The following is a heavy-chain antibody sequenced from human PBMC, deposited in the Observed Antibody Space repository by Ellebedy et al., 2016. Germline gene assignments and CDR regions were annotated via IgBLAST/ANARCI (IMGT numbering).Heavy chain of an antibody. CDR2: IYYSGAT. D-gene: IGHD6-13*01. J-gene: IGHJ5*02. CDR1: GGSISSSRFF. Sequence: SETLSLTCTVSGGSISSSRFFWGWIRQPPGTGLEWIGNIYYSGATYYNPSLKSRLTISVDMSKNQFSLNLNSVTAADTAVYYCARRSGIAAGDSNWFDPWGQGTLVTVSS. V-gene: IGHV4-39*01. CDR3: ARRSGIAAGDSNWFDP.